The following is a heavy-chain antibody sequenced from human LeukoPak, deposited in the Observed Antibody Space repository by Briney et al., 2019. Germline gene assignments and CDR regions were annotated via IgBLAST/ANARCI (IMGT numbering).Heavy chain of an antibody. V-gene: IGHV3-9*01. Sequence: QTGGSLRLSCAASGFTFDDYAMHWVRQAPGKGLEWVSGISWNSGSIGYADSVKGRLTISRDNAKNSLYLQMNSLRAEDTAVYYCAKFFSLSGYSGHDAPQNYFDYWGQGTLVTVSS. J-gene: IGHJ4*02. D-gene: IGHD5-12*01. CDR2: ISWNSGSI. CDR1: GFTFDDYA. CDR3: AKFFSLSGYSGHDAPQNYFDY.